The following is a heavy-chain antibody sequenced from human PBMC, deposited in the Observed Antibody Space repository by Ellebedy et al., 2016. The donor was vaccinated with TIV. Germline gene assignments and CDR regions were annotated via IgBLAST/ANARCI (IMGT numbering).Heavy chain of an antibody. Sequence: LSLTCAASGFTVSSNYMSWVRQAPGKGLEWVSVIYSGGNTYYAGSVKGRFTISIDSSKNTLYLQMNSMRAEDTAVYYCARGYVVRGVMGVYGMDVWGQGTTVTVSS. V-gene: IGHV3-66*01. CDR1: GFTVSSNY. CDR2: IYSGGNT. J-gene: IGHJ6*02. CDR3: ARGYVVRGVMGVYGMDV. D-gene: IGHD3-10*01.